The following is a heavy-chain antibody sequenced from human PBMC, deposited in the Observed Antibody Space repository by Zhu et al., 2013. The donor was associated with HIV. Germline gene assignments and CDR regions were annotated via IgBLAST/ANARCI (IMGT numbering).Heavy chain of an antibody. V-gene: IGHV1-69*12. CDR1: GDTFRTSG. D-gene: IGHD2-15*01. Sequence: QVQLLQSGAEVKKPGSSVKVSCKASGDTFRTSGFSWVRQAPGQGPEWMGGIIPIFGAANYAQRFQGRVTITADESTTTVHMELSSLRSEDTAMYFCARQCSGATCFTSSISRGPFDIWGQGTVVTVSS. J-gene: IGHJ3*02. CDR2: IIPIFGAA. CDR3: ARQCSGATCFTSSISRGPFDI.